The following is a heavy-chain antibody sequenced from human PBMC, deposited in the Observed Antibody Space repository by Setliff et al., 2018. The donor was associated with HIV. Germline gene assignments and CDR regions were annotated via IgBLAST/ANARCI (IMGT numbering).Heavy chain of an antibody. D-gene: IGHD2-21*01. Sequence: ASVKVSCKASGYTFSSYAITWVRQAPGQGLEWMGSINLYKDDTHYAQKFQDRVAMTEDTSTNTVYMERRSLRSDDTAVYYCARYALCSDDCSDEGADIWGQGTLVTVSS. V-gene: IGHV1-18*01. CDR1: GYTFSSYA. J-gene: IGHJ4*02. CDR3: ARYALCSDDCSDEGADI. CDR2: INLYKDDT.